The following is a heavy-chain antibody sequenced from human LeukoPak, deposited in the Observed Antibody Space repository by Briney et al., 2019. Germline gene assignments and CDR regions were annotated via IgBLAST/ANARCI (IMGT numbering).Heavy chain of an antibody. CDR1: GGTFSSYA. V-gene: IGHV1-69*13. J-gene: IGHJ3*02. Sequence: SVKVSCKASGGTFSSYAISWVRQAPGQGLEWMGGIIPIFGTANYAQKFQGRVTITADESTSTAYMELSSLRSEDTAVYYCASPAALLIAAAGAFDIWGQGTMVTVSS. CDR2: IIPIFGTA. CDR3: ASPAALLIAAAGAFDI. D-gene: IGHD6-13*01.